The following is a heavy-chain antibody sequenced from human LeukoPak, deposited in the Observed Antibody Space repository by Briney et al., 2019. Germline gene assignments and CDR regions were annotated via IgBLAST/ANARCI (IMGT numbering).Heavy chain of an antibody. CDR1: GGSISSSSYY. D-gene: IGHD2-2*02. V-gene: IGHV4-39*01. CDR2: IYYSGST. J-gene: IGHJ4*02. CDR3: ARQVGYCSSTSCYTGISLVDY. Sequence: PSETLSLTCTVSGGSISSSSYYWGWIRQPPGKGLEWIGSIYYSGSTYYNPSLKRRVTISVDTSKNQFALKLSSVTAADTAVYYCARQVGYCSSTSCYTGISLVDYWGQGTLVTVSS.